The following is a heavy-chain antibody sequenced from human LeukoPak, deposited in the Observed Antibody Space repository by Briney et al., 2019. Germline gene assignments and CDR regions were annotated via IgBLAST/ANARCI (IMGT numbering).Heavy chain of an antibody. CDR1: GFAFSTYA. V-gene: IGHV3-23*01. D-gene: IGHD1-1*01. Sequence: VGSLRLSCAAPGFAFSTYALGWVRQAPGKGLEWVSAISSSGDNTYYADSEKGHFTISRDNSKKTLDLQMNRLRAEDTGMYHCAKVKALDAVASYFDYWGQGTLVTVSS. CDR3: AKVKALDAVASYFDY. CDR2: ISSSGDNT. J-gene: IGHJ4*02.